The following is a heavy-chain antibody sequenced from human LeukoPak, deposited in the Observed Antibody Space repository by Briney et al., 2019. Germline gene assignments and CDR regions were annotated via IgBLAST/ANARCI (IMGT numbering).Heavy chain of an antibody. V-gene: IGHV4-34*01. CDR2: INHSGST. Sequence: SETLSLTCTVSGGSISSYYWSWIRQPPGKGLEWIGEINHSGSTNYNPSLKSRVTISVDTSKNQFSLKLSSVTAADTAVYYCARGLNGMRDYWGQGTLVTVSS. D-gene: IGHD2-8*01. J-gene: IGHJ4*02. CDR1: GGSISSYY. CDR3: ARGLNGMRDY.